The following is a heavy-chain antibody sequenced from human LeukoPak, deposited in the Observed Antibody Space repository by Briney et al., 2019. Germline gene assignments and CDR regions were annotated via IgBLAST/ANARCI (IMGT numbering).Heavy chain of an antibody. CDR1: GFTFSSYE. J-gene: IGHJ2*01. CDR3: ARDLKGYYGSGSYYSRPDWYFDL. Sequence: PGGSLRLSCAASGFTFSSYEMNWVRQAPGKGLEWVSYISSSGSTIYYADSVKGRFTISRDNAKNSLYQQMNSLRAEDTAVYYCARDLKGYYGSGSYYSRPDWYFDLWGRGTLVTVSS. V-gene: IGHV3-48*03. D-gene: IGHD3-10*01. CDR2: ISSSGSTI.